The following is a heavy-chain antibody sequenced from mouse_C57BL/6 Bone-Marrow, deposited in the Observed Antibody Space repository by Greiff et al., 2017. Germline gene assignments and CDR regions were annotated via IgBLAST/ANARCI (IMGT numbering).Heavy chain of an antibody. CDR3: SIDFY. J-gene: IGHJ2*01. Sequence: VQLQQSGAELVRPGASVTLSCKASGYTFTDYEMHWVKQTPVHGLEWIGEIDPENGGTAYNQKFKGKAILTADKSSSTAYMELRSLTSEDSAVDYCSIDFYWGQGTTLTVSS. D-gene: IGHD2-3*01. V-gene: IGHV1-15*01. CDR1: GYTFTDYE. CDR2: IDPENGGT.